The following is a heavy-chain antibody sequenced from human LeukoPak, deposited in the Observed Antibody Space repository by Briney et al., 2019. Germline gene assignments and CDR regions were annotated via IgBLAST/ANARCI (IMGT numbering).Heavy chain of an antibody. J-gene: IGHJ4*02. CDR2: INPNSGGT. CDR1: GYTFTGYY. D-gene: IGHD3-10*01. CDR3: ARARFGESDFDY. Sequence: ASVKVSCKASGYTFTGYYMHWVRQAPGQGLEWMGWINPNSGGTNYAQKFQGRGTMTRDTSISTAYMELGRLRSDDTAVNYCARARFGESDFDYWGQGTLVTVSS. V-gene: IGHV1-2*02.